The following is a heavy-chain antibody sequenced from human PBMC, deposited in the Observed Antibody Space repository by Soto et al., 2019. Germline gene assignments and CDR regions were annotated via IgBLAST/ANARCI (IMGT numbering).Heavy chain of an antibody. D-gene: IGHD1-26*01. J-gene: IGHJ4*02. V-gene: IGHV4-34*01. CDR3: ARSYGGNSGTFDF. CDR1: GGSFSGYY. Sequence: QVQLQQWGAGLLKPSETLSLTCAVYGGSFSGYYWSWIRQPPGKGLEYIGEINHSGSTNYNPSLKSRFTISVDTSKNQFSLKLSSVTAADTAVYYCARSYGGNSGTFDFWGQGTLVTVSS. CDR2: INHSGST.